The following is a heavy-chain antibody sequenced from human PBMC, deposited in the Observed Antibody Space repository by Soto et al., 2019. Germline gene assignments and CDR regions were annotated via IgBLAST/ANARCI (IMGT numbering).Heavy chain of an antibody. D-gene: IGHD3-10*01. CDR1: GGTFSSYT. J-gene: IGHJ4*02. CDR3: ARDTYYYGSGSYYYFDY. CDR2: IIPILGIA. V-gene: IGHV1-69*02. Sequence: ASVKVSCKASGGTFSSYTISWVRQAPGQGLEWMGRIIPILGIANYAQKFQGRVTITADKSTSTAYMELSSLRSEVTAVYYCARDTYYYGSGSYYYFDYWGQGTLVTVSS.